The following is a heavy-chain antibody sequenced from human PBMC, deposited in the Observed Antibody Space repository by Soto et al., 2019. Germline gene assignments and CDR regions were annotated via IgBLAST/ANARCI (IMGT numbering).Heavy chain of an antibody. CDR2: IYYSGST. Sequence: SETMSLTCTVSGGSISSYYWSWIRQPPGKGLEWIGYIYYSGSTNYNPSLKSRVTISVDTSKNQFSLKLSSVTAADTAVYYCARKRGRSRLALRGQGTLVTVSS. V-gene: IGHV4-59*01. CDR1: GGSISSYY. CDR3: ARKRGRSRLAL. D-gene: IGHD6-25*01. J-gene: IGHJ4*02.